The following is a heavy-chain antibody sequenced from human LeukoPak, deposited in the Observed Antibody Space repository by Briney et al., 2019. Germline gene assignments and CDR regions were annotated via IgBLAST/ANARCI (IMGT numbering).Heavy chain of an antibody. V-gene: IGHV3-74*01. CDR2: INSDGSRT. CDR1: GFTFSNYW. D-gene: IGHD2-15*01. J-gene: IGHJ4*02. CDR3: ARELPFDY. Sequence: GGSLRLSCAASGFTFSNYWMHWVRQALGKGLVWVSRINSDGSRTNYADFVKGRFTISRDSAKNTLYLQMNSLRAEDTAVYYCARELPFDYWGQGTLVTVSS.